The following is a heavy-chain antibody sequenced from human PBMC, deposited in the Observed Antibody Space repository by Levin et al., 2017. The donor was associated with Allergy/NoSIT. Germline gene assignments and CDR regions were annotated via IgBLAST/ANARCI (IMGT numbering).Heavy chain of an antibody. CDR2: IKQDGSEK. CDR1: GFTFSSYW. D-gene: IGHD5-12*01. V-gene: IGHV3-7*01. CDR3: AREGSENVDIVATYFDY. Sequence: PGGSLRLSCAASGFTFSSYWMSWVRQAPGKGLEWVANIKQDGSEKYYVDSVKGRFTISRDNAKNSLYLQMNSLRAEDTAVYYCAREGSENVDIVATYFDYWGQGTLVTVSS. J-gene: IGHJ4*02.